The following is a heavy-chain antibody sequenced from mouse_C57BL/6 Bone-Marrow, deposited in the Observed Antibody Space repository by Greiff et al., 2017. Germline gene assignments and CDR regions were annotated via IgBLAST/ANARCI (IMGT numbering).Heavy chain of an antibody. Sequence: QVQLQQSGPGLVAPSQSLSITCTVSGFSLTSYAISWVRQPPGKGLEWLGVIWTGGGTNYNSALKSRLSISKDNSKSQVFLKMNSLQTDDTARYYCARNQDDAKSPYFDYWGQGTTLTVSS. CDR1: GFSLTSYA. J-gene: IGHJ2*01. V-gene: IGHV2-9-1*01. CDR3: ARNQDDAKSPYFDY. D-gene: IGHD3-2*02. CDR2: IWTGGGT.